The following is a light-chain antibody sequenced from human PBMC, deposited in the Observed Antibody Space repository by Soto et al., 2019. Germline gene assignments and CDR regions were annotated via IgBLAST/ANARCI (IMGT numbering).Light chain of an antibody. Sequence: QSVLTQPPSASGSPGQSVTISCTGTSSDVGGYNYVSWYQQHPGKAPKLMIYEVSKRPSGVPDRFSGSKSGNTASRTVSGLQAEDEADYYCSSYAGSNNLFGGGTKLTVL. J-gene: IGLJ2*01. CDR2: EVS. V-gene: IGLV2-8*01. CDR3: SSYAGSNNL. CDR1: SSDVGGYNY.